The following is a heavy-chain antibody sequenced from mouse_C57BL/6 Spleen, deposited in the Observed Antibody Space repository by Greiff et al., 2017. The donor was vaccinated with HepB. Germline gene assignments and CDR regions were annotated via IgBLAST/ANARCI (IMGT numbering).Heavy chain of an antibody. Sequence: EVQLVESGGGLVKPGGSLKLSCAASGFTFSSYAMSWVRQTPEKRLEWVATISDGGSYTYYPDNVKGRFTISRDNAKNNLYLQMSHLKSEDTAMYYCARDSRDGFAYWGQGTLVTVSA. CDR3: ARDSRDGFAY. CDR1: GFTFSSYA. D-gene: IGHD3-3*01. J-gene: IGHJ3*01. CDR2: ISDGGSYT. V-gene: IGHV5-4*01.